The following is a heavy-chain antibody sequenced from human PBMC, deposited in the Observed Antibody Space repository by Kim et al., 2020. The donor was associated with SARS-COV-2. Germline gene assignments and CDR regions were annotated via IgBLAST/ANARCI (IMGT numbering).Heavy chain of an antibody. CDR3: ARVITIFGVVIRDWFDP. Sequence: ASVKVSCKASGYTFTSYGISWVRQAPGQGLEWMGWISAYNGNTNYAQKLQGRVTMTTDTSTSTAYMELRSLRSDDTAVYYCARVITIFGVVIRDWFDPWGQGTLVTVSS. V-gene: IGHV1-18*04. CDR1: GYTFTSYG. CDR2: ISAYNGNT. D-gene: IGHD3-3*01. J-gene: IGHJ5*02.